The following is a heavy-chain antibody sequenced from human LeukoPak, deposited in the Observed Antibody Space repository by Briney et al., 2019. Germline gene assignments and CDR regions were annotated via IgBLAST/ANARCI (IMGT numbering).Heavy chain of an antibody. CDR1: GFTFSSYW. J-gene: IGHJ6*03. D-gene: IGHD5-18*01. CDR3: ARVQDRTQLWRRVGDYMDV. V-gene: IGHV3-74*01. Sequence: GGSLRLSCAASGFTFSSYWMHWVRQAPGKGLVWVSRINSDGSSTSYADSVKGRFAISRDNAKNTLYLQMNSLRAEDTAVYYCARVQDRTQLWRRVGDYMDVWGKGTTVTVSS. CDR2: INSDGSST.